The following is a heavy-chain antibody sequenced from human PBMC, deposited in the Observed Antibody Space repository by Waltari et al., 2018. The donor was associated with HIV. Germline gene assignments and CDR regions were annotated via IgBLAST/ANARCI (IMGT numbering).Heavy chain of an antibody. Sequence: QEQLVQSGAEVKKPGASVRVSCQASEYVFTRYYLHWVRQAPGQGLEWMGWIHPETGDTDSEQKIQGRVNKTRDTAHSTAYLELGGLTSDDTAVYYCARDRAIVSRHYFYVNHLDVWGQGTPVTVSS. D-gene: IGHD1-26*01. V-gene: IGHV1-2*02. CDR3: ARDRAIVSRHYFYVNHLDV. CDR2: IHPETGDT. J-gene: IGHJ6*02. CDR1: EYVFTRYY.